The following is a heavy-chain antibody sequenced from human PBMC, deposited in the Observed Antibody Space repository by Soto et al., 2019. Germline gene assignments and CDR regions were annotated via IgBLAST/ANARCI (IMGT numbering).Heavy chain of an antibody. Sequence: QVQLVESGGGVVQPGRSLRLSCAASGFTFSTYGVHWVRQAPGKGLEWVAVISSDGSEKYYAGSVKGRVSISRDNSKSTLYLQMDCLRAEDTAVYYCAKGAVTTSLYYFDYWGQGTLVTVSS. J-gene: IGHJ4*02. V-gene: IGHV3-30*18. D-gene: IGHD4-17*01. CDR3: AKGAVTTSLYYFDY. CDR2: ISSDGSEK. CDR1: GFTFSTYG.